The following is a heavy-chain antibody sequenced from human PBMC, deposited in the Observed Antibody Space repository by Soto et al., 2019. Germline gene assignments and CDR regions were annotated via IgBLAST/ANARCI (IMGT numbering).Heavy chain of an antibody. CDR1: GFSLDTSGVG. D-gene: IGHD1-26*01. V-gene: IGHV2-5*02. J-gene: IGHJ4*02. CDR2: IYWDDDK. Sequence: QITLKESGPTRVKPTQTLTLTCNFSGFSLDTSGVGVGWIRQPPGKALEWLVVIYWDDDKRYSPFLKSRLTITKDTSKNEVVLIMTDMDPVDTATYYCAYRSLYSGSYWDGGYFDYWGQGTLVTVSS. CDR3: AYRSLYSGSYWDGGYFDY.